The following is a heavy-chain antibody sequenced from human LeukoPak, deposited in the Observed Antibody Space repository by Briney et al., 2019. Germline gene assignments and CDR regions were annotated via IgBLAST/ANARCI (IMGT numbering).Heavy chain of an antibody. CDR3: ARAKAETSGSIDY. V-gene: IGHV3-7*01. D-gene: IGHD3-22*01. CDR2: IKQYGIEK. J-gene: IGHJ4*02. CDR1: GFTFSNYW. Sequence: PGGSLRLSCVASGFTFSNYWMIWVRQAPGKGLEWLANIKQYGIEKYYVDSVKGRFTISRDNTKNSLYVQMNSLRAEDTAVYYCARAKAETSGSIDYWGPGALVTVSS.